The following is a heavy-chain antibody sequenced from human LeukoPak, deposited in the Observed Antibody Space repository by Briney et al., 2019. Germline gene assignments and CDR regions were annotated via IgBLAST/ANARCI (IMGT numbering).Heavy chain of an antibody. CDR3: AREQYGSDDALDI. V-gene: IGHV3-33*01. CDR2: IWYDGSNK. CDR1: GFTFRSYG. Sequence: GGSLRLSCEASGFTFRSYGMHWVRQAPGKGLEWVAVIWYDGSNKNYADSVKGRFTVSRDNSKNTLDLQMSSLRAEDTAVYYCAREQYGSDDALDIWGQGTLFTVSS. J-gene: IGHJ3*02. D-gene: IGHD3-10*01.